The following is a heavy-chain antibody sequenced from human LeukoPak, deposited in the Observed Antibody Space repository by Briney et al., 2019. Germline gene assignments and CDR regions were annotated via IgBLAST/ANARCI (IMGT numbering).Heavy chain of an antibody. J-gene: IGHJ4*02. V-gene: IGHV4-59*12. CDR1: GGSISSYY. Sequence: SETLSLTCTVSGGSISSYYWSWIRQPPGKGLEWIGYIYHSGSTYYNPSLKSRVTISVDRSKNQFSLKLSSVTAADTAVYYCAREYYYGSGSYPYWGQGTLVTVSS. CDR3: AREYYYGSGSYPY. CDR2: IYHSGST. D-gene: IGHD3-10*01.